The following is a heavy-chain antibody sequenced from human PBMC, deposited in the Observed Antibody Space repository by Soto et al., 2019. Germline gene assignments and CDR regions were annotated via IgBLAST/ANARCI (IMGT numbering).Heavy chain of an antibody. CDR2: FDPEDGET. CDR3: AILASGRYFFFAPY. Sequence: ASVKVSCKVSGYTLTELSMHWVRQAPGKGLEWMGGFDPEDGETIYAQKFQGRVTMTEDTSTDTAYMELSSLRSEDTAVYYCAILASGRYFFFAPYWGQGTLVTVSS. D-gene: IGHD1-26*01. V-gene: IGHV1-24*01. CDR1: GYTLTELS. J-gene: IGHJ4*02.